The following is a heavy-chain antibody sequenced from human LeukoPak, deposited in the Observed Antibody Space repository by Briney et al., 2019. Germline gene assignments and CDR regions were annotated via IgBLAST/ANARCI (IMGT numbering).Heavy chain of an antibody. CDR2: IYSGGST. J-gene: IGHJ4*02. CDR3: AREKLNWGFDY. V-gene: IGHV3-53*01. Sequence: PGGSLRLSCAASGSTVSSNYMNWVRQAPGKGLEWVSIIYSGGSTYYADSVKGRFTISRDNSKNILYLQMNSLRAEDTAVYYCAREKLNWGFDYWGQGTLVTVSS. D-gene: IGHD3-16*01. CDR1: GSTVSSNY.